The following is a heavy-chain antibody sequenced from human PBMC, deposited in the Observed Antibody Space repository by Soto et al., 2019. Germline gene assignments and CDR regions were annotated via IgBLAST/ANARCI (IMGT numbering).Heavy chain of an antibody. CDR3: AKSPTVAAPRYYYYGMDV. V-gene: IGHV3-23*01. J-gene: IGHJ6*02. CDR2: ISGSGGST. CDR1: GFTFSSYA. Sequence: EVQLLESGGGLVQPGGSLRLSCAASGFTFSSYAMSWVRQAPGTGLEWVSAISGSGGSTDYADSVKGRFTISRDNSNNTLYLQMNSLRAEDTAVYYCAKSPTVAAPRYYYYGMDVWGQGTTVTVSS. D-gene: IGHD6-19*01.